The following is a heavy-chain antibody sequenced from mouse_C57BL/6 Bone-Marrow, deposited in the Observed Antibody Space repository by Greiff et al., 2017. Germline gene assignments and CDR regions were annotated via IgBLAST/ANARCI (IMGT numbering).Heavy chain of an antibody. D-gene: IGHD2-14*01. CDR3: ARGWVGSWYCDV. CDR1: GYTFTSYW. J-gene: IGHJ1*03. V-gene: IGHV1-55*01. Sequence: VQLQQPGAEFVKPGASVKMSCKASGYTFTSYWITWVKQRPGQGLEWIGEIYPGSGSTNYTEKFKGKFTLTVDTSSSTVYMQLSRLTSEDSAVYYCARGWVGSWYCDVWGTGTGVTVSA. CDR2: IYPGSGST.